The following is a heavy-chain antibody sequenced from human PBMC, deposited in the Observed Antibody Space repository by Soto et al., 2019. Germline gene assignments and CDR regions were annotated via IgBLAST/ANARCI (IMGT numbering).Heavy chain of an antibody. V-gene: IGHV3-53*01. J-gene: IGHJ3*02. D-gene: IGHD6-25*01. CDR3: ASGPIAARGAFDI. Sequence: LRLSCAASGFTVSSNYMSWVRQAPGKGLEWVSVIYSGGSTYYADSVKGRFTISRDNSKNTLYLQMNSLRAEDTAVYYCASGPIAARGAFDIWGQGTMVTVSS. CDR1: GFTVSSNY. CDR2: IYSGGST.